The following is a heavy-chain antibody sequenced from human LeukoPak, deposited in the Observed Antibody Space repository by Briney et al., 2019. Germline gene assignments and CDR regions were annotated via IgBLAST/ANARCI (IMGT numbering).Heavy chain of an antibody. CDR2: ISYDGSNK. V-gene: IGHV3-30-3*01. J-gene: IGHJ3*02. D-gene: IGHD1-26*01. CDR1: GFTFSSYA. CDR3: ARDSRPQGWDDAFDI. Sequence: GGSLRLSCAASGFTFSSYAMHWVRQAPGKGLEWVAVISYDGSNKYYADSVKGRFTISRDNSKNTLYLQMNSLRAEDTAVYYCARDSRPQGWDDAFDIWGQGTMVTVSS.